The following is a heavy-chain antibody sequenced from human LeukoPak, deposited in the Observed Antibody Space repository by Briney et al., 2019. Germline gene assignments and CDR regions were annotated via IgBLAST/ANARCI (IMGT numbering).Heavy chain of an antibody. CDR3: AGPPYCGGDCTNY. CDR2: INHSGST. Sequence: SETLSLTCTVSGGSISSSSYYWGWIRQPPGKGLEWIGEINHSGSTNYNPSLKSRVTISVDTSKNQFSLKLSSVTAADTAVYYCAGPPYCGGDCTNYWGQGTLVTVSS. D-gene: IGHD2-21*02. V-gene: IGHV4-39*07. CDR1: GGSISSSSYY. J-gene: IGHJ4*02.